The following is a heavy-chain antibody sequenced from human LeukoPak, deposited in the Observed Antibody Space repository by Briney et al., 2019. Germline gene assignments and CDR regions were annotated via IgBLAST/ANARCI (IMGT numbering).Heavy chain of an antibody. V-gene: IGHV3-30*18. Sequence: GGSLRLSCAASGFTFSSYGMHWVRQAPGKGLEWVAVISYDGSNKYYADSVKGRFTISRDNSKNTLYLQMNSLRAEDTAVYYCAKGSSSWYVVLTPDYWGQGTLVTVSS. D-gene: IGHD6-13*01. CDR3: AKGSSSWYVVLTPDY. J-gene: IGHJ4*02. CDR1: GFTFSSYG. CDR2: ISYDGSNK.